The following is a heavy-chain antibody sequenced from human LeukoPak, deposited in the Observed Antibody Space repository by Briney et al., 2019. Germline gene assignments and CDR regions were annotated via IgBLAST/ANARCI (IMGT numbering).Heavy chain of an antibody. CDR3: ARGYDYGDYEYWEFDY. V-gene: IGHV4-31*03. CDR1: GGSISSGGYY. CDR2: IYYSGST. J-gene: IGHJ4*02. Sequence: SETLSLTCTVSGGSISSGGYYWSWIRQHPGKGLEWIGYIYYSGSTYYNPSLKSRVTISVDTSKNQFSLKLSSVTAADTAVYYCARGYDYGDYEYWEFDYWGQGTLVTVSS. D-gene: IGHD4-17*01.